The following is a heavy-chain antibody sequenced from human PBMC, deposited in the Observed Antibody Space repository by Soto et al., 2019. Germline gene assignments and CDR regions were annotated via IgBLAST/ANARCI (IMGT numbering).Heavy chain of an antibody. J-gene: IGHJ6*03. V-gene: IGHV3-23*01. CDR3: AKDRGFLEWLSTYYYYMDV. Sequence: EVQLFESGGGLVQPGGSLRLSCAASGFTFSSYAMSWVRQAPGKGLEWVSAISGSGGSTYYADSVKGRFTISRDNSKNTLYLQMNSLRAEDTAVYYCAKDRGFLEWLSTYYYYMDVWGKGTTVTVSS. D-gene: IGHD3-3*01. CDR2: ISGSGGST. CDR1: GFTFSSYA.